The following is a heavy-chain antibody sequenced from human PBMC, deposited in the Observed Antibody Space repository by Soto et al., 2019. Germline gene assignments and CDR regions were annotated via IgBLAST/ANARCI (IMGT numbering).Heavy chain of an antibody. CDR2: IIPIFGTA. D-gene: IGHD3-22*01. Sequence: QVQLVQSGAEVKKPGSSVKVSCKASGGTFSSYAISWVRQAPGQGREWMGGIIPIFGTANYAQKFQGRVTITADESTSTAYMELSSLRSEDTAVYYCARKYYYDSSGYYYYYYGMDVWGQGTTVTVSS. V-gene: IGHV1-69*01. CDR1: GGTFSSYA. J-gene: IGHJ6*02. CDR3: ARKYYYDSSGYYYYYYGMDV.